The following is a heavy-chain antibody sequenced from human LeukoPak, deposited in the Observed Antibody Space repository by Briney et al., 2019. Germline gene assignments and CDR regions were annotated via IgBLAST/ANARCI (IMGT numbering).Heavy chain of an antibody. Sequence: GESLKISCKGSGYSFTSYWIGWVRQMPGKGLEWMGIIYPGDSDTRYSPSFQGQVTTSADRSISTAYLQWSSLKASDTAMYYCARHQYYYDSSGLGDFDYWGQGTLVTVSS. D-gene: IGHD3-22*01. CDR3: ARHQYYYDSSGLGDFDY. V-gene: IGHV5-51*01. CDR1: GYSFTSYW. CDR2: IYPGDSDT. J-gene: IGHJ4*02.